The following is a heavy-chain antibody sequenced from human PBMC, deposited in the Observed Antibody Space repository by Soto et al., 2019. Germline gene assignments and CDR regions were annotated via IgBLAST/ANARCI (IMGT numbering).Heavy chain of an antibody. CDR2: IYNTGST. D-gene: IGHD6-19*01. CDR1: GGSIGTYY. Sequence: NPSETLSLTCTVSGGSIGTYYWSWIRQPPGKGLEWVGYIYNTGSTNYNPSLKSRVTISIDTSRNQFSLKLSSVTAADTALYYCARGEDTAVAGLWDHWGQGTLVTVSS. J-gene: IGHJ4*02. CDR3: ARGEDTAVAGLWDH. V-gene: IGHV4-59*01.